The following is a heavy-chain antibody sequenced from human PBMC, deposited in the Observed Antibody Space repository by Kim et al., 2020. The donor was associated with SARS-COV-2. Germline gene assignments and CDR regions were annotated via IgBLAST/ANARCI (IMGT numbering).Heavy chain of an antibody. CDR2: IYYSGST. Sequence: SETLSLTCTVSGGSISSYYWSWIRQPPGKGLEWIGYIYYSGSTNYNPSLKSRVTISVDTSKNQFSLKLSSVTAADTAVYYCASRKGQAGLHYWGQGTLVTVSS. CDR3: ASRKGQAGLHY. CDR1: GGSISSYY. V-gene: IGHV4-59*13. J-gene: IGHJ4*02.